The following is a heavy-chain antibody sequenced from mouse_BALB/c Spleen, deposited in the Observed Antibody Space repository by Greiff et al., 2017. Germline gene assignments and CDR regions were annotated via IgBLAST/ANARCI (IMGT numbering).Heavy chain of an antibody. Sequence: EVQLVESGPSLVKPSQTLSLTCSVTGDSITSGYWNWIRKFPGNKLEYMGYISYSGSTYYNPSLKSRISITRDTSKNQYYLQLNSVTTEDTATYYCARYDDGYYEYYFDYWGQGTTLTVSS. CDR3: ARYDDGYYEYYFDY. CDR1: GDSITSGY. J-gene: IGHJ2*01. D-gene: IGHD2-3*01. V-gene: IGHV3-8*02. CDR2: ISYSGST.